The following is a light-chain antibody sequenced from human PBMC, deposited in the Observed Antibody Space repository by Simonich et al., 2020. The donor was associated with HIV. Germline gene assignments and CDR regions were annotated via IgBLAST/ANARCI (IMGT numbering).Light chain of an antibody. Sequence: EIVLTQSPGTLSLSPGERATLSCRASQSVSSSYLAWYQQKPGQTPRLLIYAASTRATDIPARFSGSGSGTDFTLTISSLEPEDFAVYYCQQRSDWPGTFGQGTKLEIK. CDR2: AAS. CDR1: QSVSSSY. J-gene: IGKJ2*01. CDR3: QQRSDWPGT. V-gene: IGKV3D-20*02.